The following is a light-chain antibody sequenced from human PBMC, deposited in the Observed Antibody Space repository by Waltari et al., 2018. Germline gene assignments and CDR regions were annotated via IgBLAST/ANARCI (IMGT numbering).Light chain of an antibody. CDR2: DVS. J-gene: IGLJ7*01. CDR1: SRDIGAYNY. CDR3: SSYAGSYTFF. V-gene: IGLV2-11*01. Sequence: QAALTQPPSMSGSPGQSVTISCTGTSRDIGAYNYVPWYQQHPGKALKFMIYDVSKRPSGVSDRFSGSKSGNTASLTISGLQPEDEADYYCSSYAGSYTFFFGGGTRLTVL.